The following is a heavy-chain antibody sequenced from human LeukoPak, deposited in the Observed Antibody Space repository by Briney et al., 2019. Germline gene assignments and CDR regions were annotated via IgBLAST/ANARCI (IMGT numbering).Heavy chain of an antibody. D-gene: IGHD5-12*01. Sequence: GGSLRLSCAASGFTFSSYAMHWVRQAPGKGLEYVSAISSNGGSTYYANSVKGRFTISRDNSKNTLYLQMGSLRAEDMAVYYCARVLNGYDIYFDYWGQGTLVTVSS. J-gene: IGHJ4*02. CDR3: ARVLNGYDIYFDY. CDR1: GFTFSSYA. V-gene: IGHV3-64*01. CDR2: ISSNGGST.